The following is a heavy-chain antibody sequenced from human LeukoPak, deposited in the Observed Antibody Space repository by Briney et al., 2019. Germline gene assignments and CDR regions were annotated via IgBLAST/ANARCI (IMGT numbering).Heavy chain of an antibody. CDR2: IRYDGSNK. V-gene: IGHV3-30*02. CDR1: GFTFNKHG. D-gene: IGHD4-17*01. Sequence: PGGSLRLSCAASGFTFNKHGMHWVRQAPGKGLEWVAFIRYDGSNKYYADSVKGRFTISRDNSKNTLYLQMNSLRAEDTAVYYCAKVPPDYGDYELGEYFQHWGRGTLVTVSS. CDR3: AKVPPDYGDYELGEYFQH. J-gene: IGHJ1*01.